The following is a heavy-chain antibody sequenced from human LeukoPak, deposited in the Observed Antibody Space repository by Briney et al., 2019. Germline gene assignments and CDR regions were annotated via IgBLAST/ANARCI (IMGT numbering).Heavy chain of an antibody. CDR2: ISAYNGNT. CDR3: ARVPDYYDSSGYYRVLDY. J-gene: IGHJ4*02. Sequence: ASVKVSCKASGYTFTSYGISWVRQAPGQGLEWMGWISAYNGNTNYAQKLQGRVTITTYTSTSTAYMELRSLRSDDTAVYYCARVPDYYDSSGYYRVLDYWGQGTLVTVSS. V-gene: IGHV1-18*01. D-gene: IGHD3-22*01. CDR1: GYTFTSYG.